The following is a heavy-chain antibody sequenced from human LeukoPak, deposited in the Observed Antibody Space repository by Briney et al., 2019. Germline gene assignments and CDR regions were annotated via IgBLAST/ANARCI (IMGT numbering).Heavy chain of an antibody. J-gene: IGHJ4*02. CDR1: GFPVSSNC. CDR3: ASGGLGARKYYSDPFHY. Sequence: PGGSLRLSCAAPGFPVSSNCISWVRQAPGKGLEWVSIIYSAGATYYADSVRGRFTISRDNSKNTVCLQMNSLRAEDTAVYYCASGGLGARKYYSDPFHYWGQGTLVTVSS. V-gene: IGHV3-53*01. CDR2: IYSAGAT. D-gene: IGHD3-10*01.